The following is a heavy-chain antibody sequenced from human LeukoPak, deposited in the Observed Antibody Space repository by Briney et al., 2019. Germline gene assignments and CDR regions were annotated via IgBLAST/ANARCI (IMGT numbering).Heavy chain of an antibody. CDR2: GYYSGST. Sequence: GSLRLSCAASGFTFSSYSMNWVRQAPGKGLEWIGNGYYSGSTYYNLSLKNRVTISVDTSKNQFSLNLHSVTAADTAVYFCATERTSLGSGSYYNDRYYYEGMDVWGQGTTVTVS. J-gene: IGHJ6*02. V-gene: IGHV4-59*04. CDR1: GFTFSSYSMN. D-gene: IGHD3-10*01. CDR3: ATERTSLGSGSYYNDRYYYEGMDV.